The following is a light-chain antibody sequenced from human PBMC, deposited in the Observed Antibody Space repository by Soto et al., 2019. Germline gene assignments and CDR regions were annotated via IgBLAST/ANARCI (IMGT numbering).Light chain of an antibody. CDR1: QSISIW. Sequence: IQMTQSPSTLSASVGDRVTITCRASQSISIWLAWHQQKPGRAPKLLIQKASSLESEVPSRFSGSGSGTEFTLTINSLQPDDSATYYCQQYNSDSTFGQGTKVEIK. J-gene: IGKJ1*01. CDR2: KAS. CDR3: QQYNSDST. V-gene: IGKV1-5*03.